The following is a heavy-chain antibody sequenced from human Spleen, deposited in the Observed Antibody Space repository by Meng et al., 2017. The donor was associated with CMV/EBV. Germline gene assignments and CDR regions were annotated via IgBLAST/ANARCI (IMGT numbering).Heavy chain of an antibody. J-gene: IGHJ4*02. V-gene: IGHV1-18*04. D-gene: IGHD7-27*01. CDR2: ISPSIGST. CDR1: GPPFTCHG. Sequence: ASCRASGPPFTCHGIPWVRPAPGQGLEWMGWISPSIGSTTYAQRLEGRVTMTTDRSTTTAYLELKSLRYDDTAVYFCARGTGIFDYWGQGTLVTVSS. CDR3: ARGTGIFDY.